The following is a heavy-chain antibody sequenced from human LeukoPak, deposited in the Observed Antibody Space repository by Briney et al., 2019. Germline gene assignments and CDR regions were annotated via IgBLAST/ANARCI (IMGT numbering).Heavy chain of an antibody. Sequence: PGGSLRLSCAASGFTFNTYAMAWVRQAPGRGLEWISAISETGRSTYYADSVWGRFTVSRDNSRNTLYLQMNNLRADDTAVFYCAKFSPHPSMIWGALHVWGQGTVVTVSS. J-gene: IGHJ3*01. CDR3: AKFSPHPSMIWGALHV. V-gene: IGHV3-23*01. D-gene: IGHD3/OR15-3a*01. CDR1: GFTFNTYA. CDR2: ISETGRST.